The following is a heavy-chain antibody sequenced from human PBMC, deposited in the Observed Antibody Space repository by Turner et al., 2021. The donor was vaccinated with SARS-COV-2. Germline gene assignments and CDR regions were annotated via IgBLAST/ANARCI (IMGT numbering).Heavy chain of an antibody. CDR2: INHSGST. D-gene: IGHD5-18*01. J-gene: IGHJ4*02. V-gene: IGHV4-34*01. Sequence: QVQLQQWGAGLLKPSATLSLTCAVYGGSFSGYYWSWIRQPPGKGLEWIGEINHSGSTNYNPSLKSRVTISVDTSKNQFSLNLSSVTAADTAVYYCARGGGYSYGALDYWGQGTLVTVSS. CDR1: GGSFSGYY. CDR3: ARGGGYSYGALDY.